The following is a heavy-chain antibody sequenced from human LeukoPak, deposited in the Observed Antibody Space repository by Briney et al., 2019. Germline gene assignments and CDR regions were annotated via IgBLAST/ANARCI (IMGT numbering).Heavy chain of an antibody. CDR3: ARRPAYDILTGYYSIWFDP. D-gene: IGHD3-9*01. CDR2: IYYSGST. CDR1: GGSISSSSYY. Sequence: SETLSLTCTVSGGSISSSSYYWGWIRQPPGKGLEWIGSIYYSGSTYYNPSLKSRVTISVDTSKNQFSLKLSSVTAADTAVYYCARRPAYDILTGYYSIWFDPWGQGTLVTVSS. V-gene: IGHV4-39*07. J-gene: IGHJ5*02.